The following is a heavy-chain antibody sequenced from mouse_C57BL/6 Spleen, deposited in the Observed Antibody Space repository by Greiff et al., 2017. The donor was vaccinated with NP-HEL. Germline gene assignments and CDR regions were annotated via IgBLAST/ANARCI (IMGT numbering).Heavy chain of an antibody. CDR2: INPSSGYT. Sequence: VQLQQSGAELARPGASVKMSCKASGYTFTSYTMHWVKQRPGQGLEWIGYINPSSGYTKYNQKFKDKATLTADKSSSTAYMQLSSLTSEDSAVYYCARSEGGDWYFDVWGTGTTVTVSS. CDR1: GYTFTSYT. CDR3: ARSEGGDWYFDV. J-gene: IGHJ1*03. V-gene: IGHV1-4*01. D-gene: IGHD3-3*01.